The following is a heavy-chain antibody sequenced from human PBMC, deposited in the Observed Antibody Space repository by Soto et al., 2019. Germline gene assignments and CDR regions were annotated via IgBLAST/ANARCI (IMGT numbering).Heavy chain of an antibody. CDR2: IIPTLGTP. CDR1: GGTFSTHA. D-gene: IGHD3-3*01. CDR3: ARSAFRSGYYGDYYGMDV. V-gene: IGHV1-69*01. Sequence: VQLVQSGAEVKKPGSSVKVSCKASGGTFSTHAISWVRQAPGQGLEWLGGIIPTLGTPNYAQKFKGRVTVTADEYTSTAYMELSRLTSEDTAGYYCARSAFRSGYYGDYYGMDVWGQGTAVNVS. J-gene: IGHJ6*02.